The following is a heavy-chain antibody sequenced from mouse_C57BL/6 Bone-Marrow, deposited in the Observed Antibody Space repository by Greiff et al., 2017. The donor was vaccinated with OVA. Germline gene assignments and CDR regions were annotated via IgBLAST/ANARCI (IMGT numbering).Heavy chain of an antibody. Sequence: VKLQESGAELARPGASVKLSCKASGYTFTSYGISWVKQRTGQGLEWIGEIYPRSGNTYYNEQFKGKATLTADKSSSTAYMALRSLTSEDSAVYICAREVGSSFYYFDYWGQGTTLTVSS. D-gene: IGHD1-1*01. V-gene: IGHV1-81*01. CDR2: IYPRSGNT. CDR1: GYTFTSYG. CDR3: AREVGSSFYYFDY. J-gene: IGHJ2*01.